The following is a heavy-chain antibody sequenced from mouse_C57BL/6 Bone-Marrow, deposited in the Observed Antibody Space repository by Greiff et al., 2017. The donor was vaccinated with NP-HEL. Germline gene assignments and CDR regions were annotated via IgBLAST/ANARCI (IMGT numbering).Heavy chain of an antibody. CDR3: ARPSYLAWFAY. Sequence: EVQVVESGGGLVKPGGSLKLSCAASGFTFSDYGMHWVRQAPEKGLEWVAYISSGSSTIYYADTVKGRFTISIDTAKNTLFLQMTSLRSEDTAMYYCARPSYLAWFAYWGQGTLVTVSA. CDR1: GFTFSDYG. V-gene: IGHV5-17*01. D-gene: IGHD5-5*01. J-gene: IGHJ3*01. CDR2: ISSGSSTI.